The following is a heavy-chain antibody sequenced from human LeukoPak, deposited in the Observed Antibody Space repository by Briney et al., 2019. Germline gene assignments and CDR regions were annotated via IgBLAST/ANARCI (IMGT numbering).Heavy chain of an antibody. CDR3: AISPQYCSTIACYHWFDP. V-gene: IGHV1-69*13. J-gene: IGHJ5*02. Sequence: SVKVSCKASGYTFTGYYMHWVRQAPGQGLEWMGGIIPIFGTANYAQKFQGRVTITADESTSTAYMELSRLRSEDTAVYYCAISPQYCSTIACYHWFDPWGQGTLVTVSS. CDR2: IIPIFGTA. D-gene: IGHD2-2*01. CDR1: GYTFTGYY.